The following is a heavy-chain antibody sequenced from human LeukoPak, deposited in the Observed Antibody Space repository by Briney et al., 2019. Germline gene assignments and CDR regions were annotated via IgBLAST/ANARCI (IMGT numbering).Heavy chain of an antibody. CDR3: AKDPGGSYYLGYFDY. J-gene: IGHJ4*02. V-gene: IGHV3-30*18. CDR1: GFTFSSYG. D-gene: IGHD1-26*01. CDR2: ISYDGSNK. Sequence: QAGGSLRLSCAASGFTFSSYGMHWVRQAPGKGLEWVAVISYDGSNKYYADSVKGRFTISRDNSKNTLYLQMNSLRAEDTAVYYCAKDPGGSYYLGYFDYWGQGTLVTVSS.